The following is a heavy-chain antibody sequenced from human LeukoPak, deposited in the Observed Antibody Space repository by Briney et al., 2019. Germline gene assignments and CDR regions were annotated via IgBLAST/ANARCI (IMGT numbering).Heavy chain of an antibody. J-gene: IGHJ6*02. V-gene: IGHV1-3*01. CDR3: ARAGVSRFLEWFHRDYYYYGMDV. D-gene: IGHD3-3*01. CDR1: GYTFTSYA. Sequence: ASVKVSCKASGYTFTSYAMHWVRQAPGQRLEWMGWINAGNGNTKYSQKFQGRVTITRDTSASTAYMELSSLRSEDTAVYYCARAGVSRFLEWFHRDYYYYGMDVWGQGTTVTVSS. CDR2: INAGNGNT.